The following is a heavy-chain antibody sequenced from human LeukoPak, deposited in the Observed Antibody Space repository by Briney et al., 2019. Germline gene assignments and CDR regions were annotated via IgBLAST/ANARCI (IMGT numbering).Heavy chain of an antibody. D-gene: IGHD3-10*01. CDR1: GFTFSSYS. CDR3: ATGLWFGELSLRGSRLFDY. J-gene: IGHJ4*02. CDR2: ISSSSSYI. V-gene: IGHV3-21*01. Sequence: GGSLRLSCAASGFTFSSYSMNWVRQAPGKGLEWVSSISSSSSYIYYADSVKGGFTISRDNAKNSLYLQMNSLRAEDTAVYYCATGLWFGELSLRGSRLFDYWGQGTLVTVSS.